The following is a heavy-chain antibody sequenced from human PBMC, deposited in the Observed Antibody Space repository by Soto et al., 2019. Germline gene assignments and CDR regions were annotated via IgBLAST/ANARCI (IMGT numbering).Heavy chain of an antibody. D-gene: IGHD2-15*01. CDR2: ISGSGGST. J-gene: IGHJ3*02. Sequence: GGSLRLSCAASAFTFSIYAMSWVRQAPGKRLEWVSAISGSGGSTYYADSVRGRFTISRDNSKNTLDLQMNSLRAEDTAVYYCAKGVVVMVAAGDAFDIWGQGTVVTVSS. CDR3: AKGVVVMVAAGDAFDI. V-gene: IGHV3-23*01. CDR1: AFTFSIYA.